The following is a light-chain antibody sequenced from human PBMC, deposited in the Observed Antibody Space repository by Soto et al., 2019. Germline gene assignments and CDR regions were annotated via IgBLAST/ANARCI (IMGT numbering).Light chain of an antibody. CDR2: GAS. Sequence: IVMTQSPATLSVSPGERATLSCRASQSVSSNLAWYQQKPGQAPRLLIYGASTRATGIPARFSASVSGTDFTLTISDVQPEDFALYYCHQRQSWPRTFGQGTKVDI. CDR1: QSVSSN. CDR3: HQRQSWPRT. J-gene: IGKJ1*01. V-gene: IGKV3-15*01.